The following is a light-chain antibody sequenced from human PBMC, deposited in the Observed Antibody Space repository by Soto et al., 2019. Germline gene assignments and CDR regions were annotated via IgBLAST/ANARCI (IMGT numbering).Light chain of an antibody. Sequence: TLSLSPGERATLSCRASQSVSSSSLARYEQKPGQAPGLLIYGACSRAPGIPDRFGGSGSGTDFTLTSSRLGPEDLAVYYCQHNGSSPGGTFGQGTKVEI. J-gene: IGKJ1*01. CDR3: QHNGSSPGGT. CDR1: QSVSSSS. V-gene: IGKV3-20*01. CDR2: GAC.